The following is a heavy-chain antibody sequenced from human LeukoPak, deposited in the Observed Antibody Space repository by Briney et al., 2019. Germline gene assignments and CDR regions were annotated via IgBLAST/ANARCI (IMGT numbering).Heavy chain of an antibody. CDR3: ARQPDYGGNSGYFQY. J-gene: IGHJ1*01. V-gene: IGHV5-51*01. CDR1: GYSFTTYW. CDR2: IYPGDSDT. D-gene: IGHD4-23*01. Sequence: GESLKISCKGSGYSFTTYWIGWVRQMPGKGLEWMGIIYPGDSDTRYSPSFQGQVTISADKSISTAYLQWSSLKASDTAMYYCARQPDYGGNSGYFQYWGQGTLVTVSS.